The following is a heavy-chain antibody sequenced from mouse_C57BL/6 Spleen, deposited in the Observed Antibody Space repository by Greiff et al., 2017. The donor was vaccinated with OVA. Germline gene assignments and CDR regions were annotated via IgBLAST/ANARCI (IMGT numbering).Heavy chain of an antibody. V-gene: IGHV2-9*01. J-gene: IGHJ3*01. CDR1: GFSLTSYG. Sequence: QVQLKESGPGLVAPSQSLSITCTVSGFSLTSYGVDWVRQPPGKGLEWLGVIWGGGRTNSNSALMSRLSISKDNAKSQVFLKMNSLQTDDTAMDYCAIPDSSGYVRCAYWGQGTLVTVSA. CDR3: AIPDSSGYVRCAY. CDR2: IWGGGRT. D-gene: IGHD3-2*02.